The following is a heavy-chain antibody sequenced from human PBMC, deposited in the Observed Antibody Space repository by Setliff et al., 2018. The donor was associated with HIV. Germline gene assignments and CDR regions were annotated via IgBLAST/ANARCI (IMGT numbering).Heavy chain of an antibody. J-gene: IGHJ4*02. D-gene: IGHD3-9*01. CDR3: AKHESVDPRIGY. CDR2: IYYSGSI. CDR1: GGSISSSGFY. V-gene: IGHV4-39*01. Sequence: SETLSLTCSVSGGSISSSGFYWAWMRQSPGKGLEWIGSIYYSGSIFYNPSLKSRVIISVDMSKNQFSLKVRSVTAADTAVYYCAKHESVDPRIGYWGQGTLVTVSS.